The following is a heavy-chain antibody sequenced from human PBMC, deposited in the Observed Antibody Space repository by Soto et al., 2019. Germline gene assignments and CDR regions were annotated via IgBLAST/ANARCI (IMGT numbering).Heavy chain of an antibody. Sequence: PSETLSLTCTVSGGSISSYYWSWIRQPPGKGLEWIGYIYYSGSTNYNPSLKSRVTISVDTSKNQFSLKLSSVTAADTAVYYCAGARGNWNYVLASAHKWFDPWGKGTLVTVS. D-gene: IGHD1-7*01. CDR2: IYYSGST. CDR1: GGSISSYY. J-gene: IGHJ5*02. V-gene: IGHV4-59*01. CDR3: AGARGNWNYVLASAHKWFDP.